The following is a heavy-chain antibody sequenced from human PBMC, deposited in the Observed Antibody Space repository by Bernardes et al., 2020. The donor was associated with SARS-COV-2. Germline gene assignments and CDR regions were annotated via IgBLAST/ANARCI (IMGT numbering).Heavy chain of an antibody. J-gene: IGHJ4*02. CDR3: ARVSKVRVLLWFGEITSGYFDY. Sequence: ASVKVSCKASGYTFTGYYMHWVRQAPGQGLEWMGWINPNSGGTNYAQKFQGWVTMTTDTSTSTAYMELRSLRSDDTAVYYCARVSKVRVLLWFGEITSGYFDYWGQGTLVTVSS. V-gene: IGHV1-2*04. D-gene: IGHD3-10*01. CDR2: INPNSGGT. CDR1: GYTFTGYY.